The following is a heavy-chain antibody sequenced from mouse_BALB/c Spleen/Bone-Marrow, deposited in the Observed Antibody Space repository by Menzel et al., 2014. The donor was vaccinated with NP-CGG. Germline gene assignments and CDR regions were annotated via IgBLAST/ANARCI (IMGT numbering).Heavy chain of an antibody. V-gene: IGHV14-3*02. Sequence: EVKLQESGAELVKPGASVKLSCTASGFNIKDTYMHWVKQRPEQGLEWIGRIDPANGNTKYDPKFQGKATITADTSSNTAYLQLSSLTSEDTAVDFCANYCYGSSLFAYWGQGTLVTVSA. CDR2: IDPANGNT. CDR1: GFNIKDTY. CDR3: ANYCYGSSLFAY. J-gene: IGHJ3*01. D-gene: IGHD1-1*01.